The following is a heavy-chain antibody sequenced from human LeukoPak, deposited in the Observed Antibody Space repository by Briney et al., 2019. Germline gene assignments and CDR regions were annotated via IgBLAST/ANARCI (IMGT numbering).Heavy chain of an antibody. J-gene: IGHJ4*02. D-gene: IGHD3-22*01. CDR3: ARGGGYDSSGYWDY. CDR2: IRYDGSNK. CDR1: AFTFNNYW. V-gene: IGHV3-30*02. Sequence: GGSLRLSCVASAFTFNNYWMHWVRQAPGKGLEWEAFIRYDGSNKYYADSVKGRFTISRDNSKNTLYLQMNSLRAEDTAVYYCARGGGYDSSGYWDYWGQGTLVTVSS.